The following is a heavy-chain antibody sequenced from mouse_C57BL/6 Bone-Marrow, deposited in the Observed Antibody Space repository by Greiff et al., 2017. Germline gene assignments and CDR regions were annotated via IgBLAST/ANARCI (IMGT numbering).Heavy chain of an antibody. V-gene: IGHV1-54*01. CDR1: GYAFTNSL. J-gene: IGHJ3*01. CDR2: INPGGGGT. Sequence: QVQLQQSGAELVRPGTSVKVSCKASGYAFTNSLIEWVKQRPGQGLEWIGVINPGGGGTNYNGKFKGKATLTADKSSSPAYMQLSSLTSEDSAVYLCASYDGYYRFAYGGQGTLVTVSA. D-gene: IGHD2-3*01. CDR3: ASYDGYYRFAY.